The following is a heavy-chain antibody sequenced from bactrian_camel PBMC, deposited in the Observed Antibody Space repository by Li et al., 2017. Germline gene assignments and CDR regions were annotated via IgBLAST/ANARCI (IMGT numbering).Heavy chain of an antibody. CDR3: AADLRYGGSWSTLKAFGY. V-gene: IGHV3S6*01. Sequence: HVQLVESGGGLVQPGGSLRLSCAASGFTFSSYDLTWVRQIPGKGLEWVSGINSDGTNAYYRDSLKGRFTISRDNAKNTLDLQMNSLKSEDTAVYYCAADLRYGGSWSTLKAFGYWGQGTQVTVS. CDR2: INSDGTNA. D-gene: IGHD6*01. J-gene: IGHJ6*01. CDR1: GFTFSSYD.